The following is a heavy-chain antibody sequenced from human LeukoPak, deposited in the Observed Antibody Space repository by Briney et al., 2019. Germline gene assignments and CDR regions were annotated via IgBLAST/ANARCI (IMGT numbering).Heavy chain of an antibody. D-gene: IGHD3-10*01. CDR3: ARGPFGASSDY. CDR2: ISAYNGNT. V-gene: IGHV1-18*01. CDR1: GYTFTNYG. J-gene: IGHJ4*02. Sequence: ASVKVSCKASGYTFTNYGISWVRQAPGRGLEWMGWISAYNGNTSYAQKLQGRVTMTTDTSTSTAYMELRSLRSDDTAVYYCARGPFGASSDYWGQGTLVTVSS.